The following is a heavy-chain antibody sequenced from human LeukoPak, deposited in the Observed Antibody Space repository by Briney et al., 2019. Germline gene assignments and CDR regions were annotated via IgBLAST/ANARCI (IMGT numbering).Heavy chain of an antibody. CDR1: GYSISNGFY. Sequence: SETLSLTCTVSGYSISNGFYWGWIRQPPGKGLAWIGSIYHSGNTYYNPSLKSRVTISADTSKNQFSLRLSSVTAADTAVYYCARGEDGEYYYGSGSYLNWFDPWGQGTLVTVSS. V-gene: IGHV4-38-2*02. CDR2: IYHSGNT. CDR3: ARGEDGEYYYGSGSYLNWFDP. D-gene: IGHD3-10*01. J-gene: IGHJ5*02.